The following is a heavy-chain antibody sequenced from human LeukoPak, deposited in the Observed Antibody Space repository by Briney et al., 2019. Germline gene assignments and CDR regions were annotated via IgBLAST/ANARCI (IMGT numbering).Heavy chain of an antibody. D-gene: IGHD3-9*01. CDR2: IYHSGST. V-gene: IGHV4-4*02. CDR1: GGPISSNNW. CDR3: ARDLSFDWFPYYFDY. Sequence: SGTLSLTCAVSGGPISSNNWWSWVRQPPGKGLEWIGEIYHSGSTTYNPSLRSRVTISVDRSENQFSLKVSSVTAADTAIYYCARDLSFDWFPYYFDYWGQGILVTVSS. J-gene: IGHJ4*02.